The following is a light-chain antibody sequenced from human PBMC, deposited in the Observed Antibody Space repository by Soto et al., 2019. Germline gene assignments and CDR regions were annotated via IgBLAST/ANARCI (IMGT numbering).Light chain of an antibody. CDR1: QSINSD. V-gene: IGKV3-15*01. Sequence: EIVMTRSPVTLSVSPGERATLSCRASQSINSDLAWYQQKPGQAPRLLIYGASTRATDIPARISGSGSGTDFTLTISNLQSEDFAVYYCQQYNKWPPQYTFGQGTKLEIK. J-gene: IGKJ2*01. CDR3: QQYNKWPPQYT. CDR2: GAS.